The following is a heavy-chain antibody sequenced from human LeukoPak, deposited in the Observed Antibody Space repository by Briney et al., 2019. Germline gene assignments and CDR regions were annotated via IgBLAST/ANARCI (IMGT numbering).Heavy chain of an antibody. CDR3: ARVLNDFWSGYPTKFDY. D-gene: IGHD3-3*01. CDR2: INPNSGGT. V-gene: IGHV1-2*06. J-gene: IGHJ4*02. Sequence: GASVKVSCKASGYTFTGYYMHWVRQAPGQGLEWMGRINPNSGGTNYAQKFQGRVTMTRDTSISTAYMELSRPRSDDTAVYYCARVLNDFWSGYPTKFDYWGQGTLVTVSS. CDR1: GYTFTGYY.